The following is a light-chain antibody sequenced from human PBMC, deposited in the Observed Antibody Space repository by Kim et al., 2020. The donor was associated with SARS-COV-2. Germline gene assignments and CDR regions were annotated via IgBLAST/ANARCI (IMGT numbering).Light chain of an antibody. Sequence: DIQMTQSPSSLSASVGDRVTITCRASQDTSRYLNWYQQKPGKAPKLLIYTASSLQSGVPSRFTGSGSETDFTLTITSLQPEDFATYNCQQTSSYTRPFGQGTKVDIK. CDR1: QDTSRY. J-gene: IGKJ1*01. V-gene: IGKV1-39*01. CDR2: TAS. CDR3: QQTSSYTRP.